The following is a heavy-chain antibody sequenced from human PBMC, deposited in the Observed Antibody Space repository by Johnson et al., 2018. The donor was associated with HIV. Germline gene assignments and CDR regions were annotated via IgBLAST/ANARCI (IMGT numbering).Heavy chain of an antibody. V-gene: IGHV3-13*01. CDR2: IGTAGDT. D-gene: IGHD2-2*02. CDR1: GSTFSSYD. CDR3: AREDLYDL. Sequence: EVPLVESGGGLVQPGGSLRLSSPASGSTFSSYDMHWVRQATGQGLEWVSAIGTAGDTYYPGSVKGRFTISKENAKNSLYLQMNSLRAGDTAVYYCAREDLYDLGGQGTMVTVSS. J-gene: IGHJ3*01.